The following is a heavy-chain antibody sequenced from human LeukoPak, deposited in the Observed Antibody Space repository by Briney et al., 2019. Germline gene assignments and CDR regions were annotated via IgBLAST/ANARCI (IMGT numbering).Heavy chain of an antibody. CDR1: GFTFSSYG. CDR2: ISGSGGST. V-gene: IGHV3-23*01. D-gene: IGHD6-19*01. Sequence: PGGSLRLSCAASGFTFSSYGMSWVRQAPGKGLEWVSAISGSGGSTYYADSVKGRFTISRDNSKNTLYLQMNSLRSEDTAVYYCARDHSGPPSAFDIWGQGTMVTVSS. CDR3: ARDHSGPPSAFDI. J-gene: IGHJ3*02.